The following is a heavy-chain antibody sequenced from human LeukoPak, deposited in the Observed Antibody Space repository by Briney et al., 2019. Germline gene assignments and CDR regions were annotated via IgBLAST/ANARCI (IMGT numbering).Heavy chain of an antibody. J-gene: IGHJ4*02. V-gene: IGHV3-30*18. Sequence: GGSLRLSCAASGFTFSNYGMHWVRQAPGKGLEWVAVISYDGSNKYYADSVKGRFTISRDNSKNTLYLQMNSLRVEDTAVYYCAKGSMGRCSGNSCYAVYWGQGTLVTVSS. CDR3: AKGSMGRCSGNSCYAVY. D-gene: IGHD5-12*01. CDR2: ISYDGSNK. CDR1: GFTFSNYG.